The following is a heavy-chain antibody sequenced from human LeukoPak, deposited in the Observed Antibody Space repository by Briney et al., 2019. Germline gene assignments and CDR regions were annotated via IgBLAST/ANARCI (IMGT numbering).Heavy chain of an antibody. J-gene: IGHJ5*02. CDR2: IYYSGST. CDR1: GGSTSSSSDY. D-gene: IGHD1-26*01. CDR3: ARHIYSGSYSRWFDP. V-gene: IGHV4-39*01. Sequence: SETLSLTCTVSGGSTSSSSDYWAWIRQPPGKGLEWIGSIYYSGSTYYNSSLKSRVTVSVDTSKNQFSLKLSSVTAADTAVYYCARHIYSGSYSRWFDPWGQGTLVTVSS.